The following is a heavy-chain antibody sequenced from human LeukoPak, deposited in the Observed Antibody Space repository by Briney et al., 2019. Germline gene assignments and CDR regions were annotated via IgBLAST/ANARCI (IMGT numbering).Heavy chain of an antibody. Sequence: LAGGSLRLSCAASGVTFSSYWMSWVRQAPGKGLEWVANIKQDGSEKYYVDSVKGRFTISRDNAKNSLYLQMNSLRAEDTAVYYCARDYRMTLDYWGQGTLVTVSS. J-gene: IGHJ4*02. V-gene: IGHV3-7*04. CDR1: GVTFSSYW. CDR2: IKQDGSEK. CDR3: ARDYRMTLDY. D-gene: IGHD1-14*01.